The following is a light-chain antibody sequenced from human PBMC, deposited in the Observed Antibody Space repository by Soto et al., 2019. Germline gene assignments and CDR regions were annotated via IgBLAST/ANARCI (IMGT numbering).Light chain of an antibody. Sequence: DIQMTQSPPTLSASVRDRVTITCRASQSISTWLAWYQQKPGKAPKLLIYDVSTLQSGVQSRFNGSGSENDFTLTIRSLQPDDFATYYCKQYNAYYTCGPGTKVDIK. V-gene: IGKV1-5*01. CDR1: QSISTW. J-gene: IGKJ2*01. CDR3: KQYNAYYT. CDR2: DVS.